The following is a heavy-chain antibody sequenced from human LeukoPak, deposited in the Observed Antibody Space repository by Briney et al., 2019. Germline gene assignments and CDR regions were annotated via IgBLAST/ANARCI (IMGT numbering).Heavy chain of an antibody. D-gene: IGHD3-10*01. Sequence: ASVKVSCKASGYTFTSYYMHWVRQAPGQGLEWMGIINPSGGSTSYAQKFQGRVTMTRDMSTSTAYMELRSLRSDDTAVYYCARDRKFYYYGSGSPHAFDIWGQGTMVTVSS. CDR2: INPSGGST. CDR3: ARDRKFYYYGSGSPHAFDI. J-gene: IGHJ3*02. CDR1: GYTFTSYY. V-gene: IGHV1-46*01.